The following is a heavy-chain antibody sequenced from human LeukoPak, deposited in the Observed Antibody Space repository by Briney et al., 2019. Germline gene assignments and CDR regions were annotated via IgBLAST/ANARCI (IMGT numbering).Heavy chain of an antibody. Sequence: SETLSLTCTVSGASIHYYYWTWIRQPPGKGLEWIGYIYYSGDTNYNPSLKSRVTISVDTSKNQFSLKLTSVTAADTAVYFCARWADLEPYWYFDLWGRGTLVTVSS. CDR1: GASIHYYY. CDR2: IYYSGDT. CDR3: ARWADLEPYWYFDL. V-gene: IGHV4-59*01. J-gene: IGHJ2*01. D-gene: IGHD3-3*01.